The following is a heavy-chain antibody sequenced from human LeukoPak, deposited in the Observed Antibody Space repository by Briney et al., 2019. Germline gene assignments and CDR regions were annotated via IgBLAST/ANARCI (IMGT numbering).Heavy chain of an antibody. CDR1: GFTVSSNY. Sequence: GGSLRLSCAASGFTVSSNYMSWVRQAPGKGLEWVANIKQDGSEKYYVDSVKGRFTISRDNAKNSLYLQMNSLRAEDTAVYYCVRSDYDYNFNYWGQGTLVTVSS. J-gene: IGHJ4*02. V-gene: IGHV3-7*01. CDR2: IKQDGSEK. CDR3: VRSDYDYNFNY. D-gene: IGHD5-12*01.